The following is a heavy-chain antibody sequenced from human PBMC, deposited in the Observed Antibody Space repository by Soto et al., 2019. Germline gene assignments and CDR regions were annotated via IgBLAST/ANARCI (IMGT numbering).Heavy chain of an antibody. Sequence: ASVKVSCKASGYTFTGYYMHWVRQAPGQGLEWMGWINPNSGGTNYAQKFQGWVTMTRDTSISTAYMELSRLRSDDTAVYYCATSIDPVDYYYGMDGWGQGTTVTVSS. V-gene: IGHV1-2*04. CDR3: ATSIDPVDYYYGMDG. J-gene: IGHJ6*02. CDR1: GYTFTGYY. CDR2: INPNSGGT. D-gene: IGHD1-26*01.